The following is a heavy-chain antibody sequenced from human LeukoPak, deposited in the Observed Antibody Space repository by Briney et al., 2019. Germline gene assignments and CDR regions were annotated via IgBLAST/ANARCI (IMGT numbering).Heavy chain of an antibody. CDR2: ISSSGSTK. Sequence: GGSLRLSCAASGFTFSDYYMSWIRQAPGKGLEWVSYISSSGSTKYYADSVKGRFTISRDNAKNSLYLQMNSLRADDTAVYYCATSRNYYDTSGYYAPEFDYWGQGTLVTVSS. CDR1: GFTFSDYY. D-gene: IGHD3-22*01. CDR3: ATSRNYYDTSGYYAPEFDY. J-gene: IGHJ4*02. V-gene: IGHV3-11*01.